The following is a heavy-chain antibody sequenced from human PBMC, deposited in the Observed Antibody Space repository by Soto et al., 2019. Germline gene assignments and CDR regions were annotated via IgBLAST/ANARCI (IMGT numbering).Heavy chain of an antibody. CDR1: GFSVSVSG. CDR2: IRGKTNNYAT. V-gene: IGHV3-73*01. CDR3: ARPRRDDGDYDSWFDP. D-gene: IGHD4-17*01. Sequence: SGGSLRLSCAASGFSVSVSGLHWVRQAPGKGLEWLGRIRGKTNNYATAYAASVKGRFIISRDDSENTAYLQMNSLKAEDTAVYYCARPRRDDGDYDSWFDPWGQGTLVTSPQ. J-gene: IGHJ5*02.